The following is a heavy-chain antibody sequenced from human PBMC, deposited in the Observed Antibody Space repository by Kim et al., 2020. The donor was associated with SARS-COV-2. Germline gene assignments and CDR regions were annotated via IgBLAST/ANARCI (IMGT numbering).Heavy chain of an antibody. Sequence: SETLSLTCTVSGGSISSSSYYWGWIRQPPGKGLEWIGSIYYSGSTYYNPSLKSRVTISVDTSKNQFSLKLSSVTAADTAVYYCARWAYSSSWYPRGFDYWGQGTLVTVSS. CDR3: ARWAYSSSWYPRGFDY. CDR1: GGSISSSSYY. D-gene: IGHD6-13*01. J-gene: IGHJ4*02. CDR2: IYYSGST. V-gene: IGHV4-39*01.